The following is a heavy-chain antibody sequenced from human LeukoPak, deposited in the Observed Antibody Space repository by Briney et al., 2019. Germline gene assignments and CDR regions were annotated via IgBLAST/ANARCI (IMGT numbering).Heavy chain of an antibody. V-gene: IGHV3-7*05. CDR2: IKRDGSEK. D-gene: IGHD3-10*01. CDR1: GFTFSSYW. J-gene: IGHJ4*02. CDR3: ARQGGYYYGSGSYYMN. Sequence: HPGKSLRLSCAASGFTFSSYWMSWVRQAPGKGLEWVANIKRDGSEKYYVDSVKGRFTISRDNAKNPLYLQMNSLRAEDTAVYYCARQGGYYYGSGSYYMNWGQGTLVTVSS.